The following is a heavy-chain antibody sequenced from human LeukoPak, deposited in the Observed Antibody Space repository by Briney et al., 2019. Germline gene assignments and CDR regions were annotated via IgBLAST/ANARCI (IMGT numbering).Heavy chain of an antibody. CDR2: IYSDGSSA. D-gene: IGHD2-15*01. Sequence: GGSLRLSCASSGFTFTDYWMHWARQAPGKGLVWVSRIYSDGSSATYADSVKGRFTISRDNSKNTVYLQMNSLRAEDTAIYYCVRDFSCSGGSCPLFDSWGQGTLVSVSS. CDR1: GFTFTDYW. CDR3: VRDFSCSGGSCPLFDS. J-gene: IGHJ4*02. V-gene: IGHV3-74*01.